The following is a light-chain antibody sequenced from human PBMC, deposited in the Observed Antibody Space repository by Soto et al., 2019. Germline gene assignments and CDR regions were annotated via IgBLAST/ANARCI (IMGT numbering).Light chain of an antibody. Sequence: DVQMTQSPSSLSESAGDRVTITCRSSQRSNNYLAWSQQNPEKATKPLIYGAWTVHSAVPSRFTASVYGTEFTCPINTLKPEDVGVYYCQRYGYSPITFGQGTRPEIK. CDR1: QRSNNY. J-gene: IGKJ5*01. CDR2: GAW. V-gene: IGKV1-27*01. CDR3: QRYGYSPIT.